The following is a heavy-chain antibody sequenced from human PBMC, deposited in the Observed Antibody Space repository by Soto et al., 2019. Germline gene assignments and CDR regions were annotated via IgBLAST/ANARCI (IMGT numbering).Heavy chain of an antibody. CDR3: VSNYGSGSYLAFDI. J-gene: IGHJ3*02. Sequence: SVKVSCKASGGTFSSYAISWVRQAPGQGLEWMGGIIPIFGTANYAQKFQGRVTITADKSTSTAYMELSSLRSEDTTVYYCVSNYGSGSYLAFDIWGQGTMVTVSS. V-gene: IGHV1-69*06. D-gene: IGHD3-10*01. CDR2: IIPIFGTA. CDR1: GGTFSSYA.